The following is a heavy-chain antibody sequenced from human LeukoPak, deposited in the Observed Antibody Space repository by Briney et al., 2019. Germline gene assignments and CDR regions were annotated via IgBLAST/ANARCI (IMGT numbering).Heavy chain of an antibody. CDR1: GGTFSSYA. D-gene: IGHD4-17*01. J-gene: IGHJ4*02. Sequence: ASVKVSCKASGGTFSSYAISWVRQAPGQGLEWMGGIIPIFGTANYGQKFQGRVTITADKSTSTAYMELSSLRSEDTAVYYCATKVTEGIDYWGQGTLVTVSS. CDR3: ATKVTEGIDY. V-gene: IGHV1-69*06. CDR2: IIPIFGTA.